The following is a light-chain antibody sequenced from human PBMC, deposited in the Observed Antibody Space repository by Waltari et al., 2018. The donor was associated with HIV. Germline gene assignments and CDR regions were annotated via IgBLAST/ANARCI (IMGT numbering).Light chain of an antibody. CDR3: SAWDISLNAWV. CDR1: INNVAPQG. V-gene: IGLV10-54*01. Sequence: QAGLTQPPSVSTALRQTATLTCTGNINNVAPQGAALLQQHPGHPPKLLSYRNNTRPSGISERLSASRSGDTTSLTITRLQPEDEAYYYCSAWDISLNAWVFGGGTKLTVL. CDR2: RNN. J-gene: IGLJ3*02.